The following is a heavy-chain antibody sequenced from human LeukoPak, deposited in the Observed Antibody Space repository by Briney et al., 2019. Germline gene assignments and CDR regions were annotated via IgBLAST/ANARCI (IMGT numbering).Heavy chain of an antibody. CDR3: ARGLVAVVAGSDYYYYYMDV. V-gene: IGHV1-69*05. Sequence: SVKVSCKASGGTFSSYAISWVRQAPGQGLEWMGGIIPIFGTANYAQKFQGRVTITTDESTSTDYMELSSLRSEDTAVYYCARGLVAVVAGSDYYYYYMDVWGKGTTVTVSS. D-gene: IGHD3-22*01. CDR1: GGTFSSYA. J-gene: IGHJ6*03. CDR2: IIPIFGTA.